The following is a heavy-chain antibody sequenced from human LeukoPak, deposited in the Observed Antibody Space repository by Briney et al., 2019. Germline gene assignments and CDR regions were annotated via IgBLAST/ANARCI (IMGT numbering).Heavy chain of an antibody. Sequence: SVKVSCKASGGTFSSYAISWVRQAPGQGLEWIGWIVVGSGNTNYAQKFQERVTITRDMSTSTAYMELSSLRSEDTAVYYCAVDSSGHHDAFDIWGQGTMVTVSS. CDR2: IVVGSGNT. J-gene: IGHJ3*02. V-gene: IGHV1-58*02. CDR1: GGTFSSYA. D-gene: IGHD3-22*01. CDR3: AVDSSGHHDAFDI.